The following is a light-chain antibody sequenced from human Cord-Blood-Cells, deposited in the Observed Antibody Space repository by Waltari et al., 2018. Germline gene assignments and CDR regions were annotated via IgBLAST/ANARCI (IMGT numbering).Light chain of an antibody. CDR3: QQSYSTPYT. V-gene: IGKV1-39*01. CDR2: AAS. CDR1: QSISSY. Sequence: DIQMTQPPSSLSASVGDSVTITCRASQSISSYLNWYQQKPGNAPKLLIYAASRLQSGVPSRFSGSGSGTDFTLTISSLQPEDFATYYCQQSYSTPYTFGQGTKLEIK. J-gene: IGKJ2*01.